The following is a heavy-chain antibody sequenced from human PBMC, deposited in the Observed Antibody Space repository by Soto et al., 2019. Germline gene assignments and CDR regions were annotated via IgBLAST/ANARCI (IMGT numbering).Heavy chain of an antibody. CDR2: INSDGSST. V-gene: IGHV3-74*01. J-gene: IGHJ6*02. CDR3: ARGGYCSSTSCYQRDYYYYGMDV. D-gene: IGHD2-2*01. Sequence: EVQLVESGGGLVQPGGSLRLSCAASGFTFSSYWMHWVRQAPGKGLVWVSRINSDGSSTSYADSVKGRFTISRDNAKNTLNLQMNSLRAEDTAVYYCARGGYCSSTSCYQRDYYYYGMDVWGQGTTVTVSS. CDR1: GFTFSSYW.